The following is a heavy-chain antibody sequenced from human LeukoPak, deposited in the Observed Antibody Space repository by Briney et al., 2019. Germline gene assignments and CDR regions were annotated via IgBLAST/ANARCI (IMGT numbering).Heavy chain of an antibody. D-gene: IGHD4-17*01. CDR3: ARHMTTANNWFDP. J-gene: IGHJ5*02. CDR2: INPYSGGT. CDR1: GYTFTGYY. V-gene: IGHV1-2*02. Sequence: ASVKVSCKASGYTFTGYYMHWVRQAPGQGLEWMGWINPYSGGTNYEQKFQGRVIMTRDTSISTAYMELSRLRSDDTAVYYCARHMTTANNWFDPWGQGTLVTVSS.